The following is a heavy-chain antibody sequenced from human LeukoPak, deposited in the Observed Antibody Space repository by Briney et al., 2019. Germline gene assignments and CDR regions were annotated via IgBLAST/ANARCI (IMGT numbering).Heavy chain of an antibody. CDR3: ARVQVLGTYDWFDP. V-gene: IGHV3-74*01. D-gene: IGHD4/OR15-4a*01. Sequence: GGSLRLSCAASEFIFSNYWMHWVRQAPGKGLVWVSRINSNGSFTSYADSVKGRFTISRDNAKNTLYLQMNSLRAEDTAIYYCARVQVLGTYDWFDPWGQGTLVTVSS. CDR2: INSNGSFT. CDR1: EFIFSNYW. J-gene: IGHJ5*02.